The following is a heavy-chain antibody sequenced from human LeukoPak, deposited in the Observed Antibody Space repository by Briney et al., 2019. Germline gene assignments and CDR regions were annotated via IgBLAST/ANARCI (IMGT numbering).Heavy chain of an antibody. CDR2: INWNGGST. D-gene: IGHD3-22*01. Sequence: GGSLRLSXAASGFTFDDYGMSWVRQAPGKGLEWVSGINWNGGSTGYADSVKGRFTISRDNAKNSLFLQMNSLRAEDTALYYCVRAPLYYYDSSGYPLLNAFDIWGQGTMVTVSS. J-gene: IGHJ3*02. V-gene: IGHV3-20*04. CDR3: VRAPLYYYDSSGYPLLNAFDI. CDR1: GFTFDDYG.